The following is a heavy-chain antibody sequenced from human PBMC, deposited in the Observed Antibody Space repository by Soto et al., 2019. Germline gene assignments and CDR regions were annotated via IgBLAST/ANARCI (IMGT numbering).Heavy chain of an antibody. CDR2: INAANGDT. J-gene: IGHJ5*02. V-gene: IGHV1-3*01. Sequence: ASVKVSCKASGYTFTSYGIHWVRRAPGQRLEWMGWINAANGDTKYSPKFQGRVTITRDTPASTAYMELSSLRSEDTAVYYCVRRHVSATGIDWFDPWGQGTLVTVSS. D-gene: IGHD6-13*01. CDR1: GYTFTSYG. CDR3: VRRHVSATGIDWFDP.